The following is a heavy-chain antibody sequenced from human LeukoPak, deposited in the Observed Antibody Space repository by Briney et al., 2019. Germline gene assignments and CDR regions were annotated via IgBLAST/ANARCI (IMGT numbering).Heavy chain of an antibody. CDR3: ARGRTSVSGGSCYSAPDAFDI. Sequence: GSSVKVSCKASGGTFSGYAISWVRQAPGQGLEWMGGIIPIFGTANYAQKFQGRVTITADESTSTAYMELSSLRSEDTAVYYCARGRTSVSGGSCYSAPDAFDIWGQGTMVTVSS. CDR2: IIPIFGTA. D-gene: IGHD2-15*01. V-gene: IGHV1-69*01. CDR1: GGTFSGYA. J-gene: IGHJ3*02.